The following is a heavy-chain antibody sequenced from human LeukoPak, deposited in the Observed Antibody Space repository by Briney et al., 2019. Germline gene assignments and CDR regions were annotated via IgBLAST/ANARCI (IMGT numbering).Heavy chain of an antibody. J-gene: IGHJ4*02. D-gene: IGHD3-22*01. CDR1: GYTFTSYG. Sequence: GASVKVSCKASGYTFTSYGISWVRQAPGQGLEWMGWISAYNGNTNYAQKLQGRVTMTTDTSTSTAYMELRSLRSDDTAVYYSARDFDYYDSSGYCNWGQGTLVTVSS. V-gene: IGHV1-18*01. CDR3: ARDFDYYDSSGYCN. CDR2: ISAYNGNT.